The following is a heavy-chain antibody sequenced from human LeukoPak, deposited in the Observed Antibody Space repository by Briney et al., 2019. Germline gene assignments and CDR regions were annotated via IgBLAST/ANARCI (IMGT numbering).Heavy chain of an antibody. V-gene: IGHV4-34*01. J-gene: IGHJ4*02. D-gene: IGHD5-18*01. CDR2: INHSGST. Sequence: SETLSLTCAVYGGSFSGYYWSWIRQPPGKGLEWIGEINHSGSTNYNPSLKSRVTISVHTSKSQFSLKLTSVTAADTAVYYCARKRGYSYGTTFDYWGQGTLVTVSS. CDR3: ARKRGYSYGTTFDY. CDR1: GGSFSGYY.